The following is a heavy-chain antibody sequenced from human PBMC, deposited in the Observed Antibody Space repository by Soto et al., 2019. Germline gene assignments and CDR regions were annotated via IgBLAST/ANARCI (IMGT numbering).Heavy chain of an antibody. CDR1: GGTFSSYA. CDR3: VPYHLSGELSDY. Sequence: QVQLVQSGAEVKKPGSSVKVSCKASGGTFSSYAISWVRQAPGQGLEWMGGIIPIFGTANYAQKFQGRVTITADESTSTAYMELSSLRSEETAVYYCVPYHLSGELSDYWGQGTLVTVSS. D-gene: IGHD3-10*01. J-gene: IGHJ4*02. V-gene: IGHV1-69*12. CDR2: IIPIFGTA.